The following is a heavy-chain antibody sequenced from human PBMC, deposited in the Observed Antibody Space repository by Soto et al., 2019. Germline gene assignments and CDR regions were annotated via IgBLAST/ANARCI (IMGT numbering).Heavy chain of an antibody. CDR3: ATDQTFDI. CDR1: GFKITNAW. V-gene: IGHV3-15*01. J-gene: IGHJ3*02. Sequence: EVQLVESGGGLVKPGGSLRLSCAASGFKITNAWMTWGRQAPGKGLEWVGHIKSITDGKSTDYAAPVKGRFTISRDDSNNMLYLQMNNLKDEDTAVYYCATDQTFDIWGHGAMVTVSS. CDR2: IKSITDGKST.